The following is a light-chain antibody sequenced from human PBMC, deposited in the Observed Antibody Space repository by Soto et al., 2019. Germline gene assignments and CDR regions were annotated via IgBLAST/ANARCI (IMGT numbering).Light chain of an antibody. J-gene: IGLJ1*01. Sequence: QSVLTQPASVSGSYGQSITISCTGTSSDVGGYNYVSWYQQHPGKAPKLMIYDVSNRPSGVSNRFSGSKSGNTASLTISGLQAEDEADYYCSSYTSSSTYVFGTGTKVTVL. V-gene: IGLV2-14*01. CDR2: DVS. CDR3: SSYTSSSTYV. CDR1: SSDVGGYNY.